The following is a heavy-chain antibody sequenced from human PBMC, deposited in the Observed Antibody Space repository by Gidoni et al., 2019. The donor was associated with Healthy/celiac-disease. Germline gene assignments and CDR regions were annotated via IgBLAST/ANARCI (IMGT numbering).Heavy chain of an antibody. CDR1: GGTFSSYA. D-gene: IGHD6-19*01. CDR2: IIPIFGTA. CDR3: ARDTGSGWTFDY. V-gene: IGHV1-69*01. J-gene: IGHJ4*02. Sequence: GKKPGSSVKVSCKASGGTFSSYAISWVRQAPGQGLEWMGGIIPIFGTANYAQKFQGRVTITADESTSTAYMELSSLRSEDTAVYYCARDTGSGWTFDYWGQGTLVTVSS.